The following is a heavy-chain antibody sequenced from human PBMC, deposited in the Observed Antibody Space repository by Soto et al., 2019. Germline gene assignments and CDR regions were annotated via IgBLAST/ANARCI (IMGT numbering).Heavy chain of an antibody. CDR3: ASDHGDSPEDYYYGMDV. Sequence: EEQLLESGGGSVQPGGSLRLSCAASGFTFSSYAMNWVRQAPGKGLERVSGISASGDSTNYADSVKGRFTISRDNTKNTLYLQMNSLRAEDTAVYYCASDHGDSPEDYYYGMDVWGQGTTVTVSS. D-gene: IGHD7-27*01. CDR1: GFTFSSYA. J-gene: IGHJ6*02. V-gene: IGHV3-23*01. CDR2: ISASGDST.